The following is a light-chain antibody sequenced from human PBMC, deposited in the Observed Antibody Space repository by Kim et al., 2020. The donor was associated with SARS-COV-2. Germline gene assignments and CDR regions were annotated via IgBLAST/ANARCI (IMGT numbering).Light chain of an antibody. CDR3: IQSIEGWS. V-gene: IGKV2D-29*01. J-gene: IGKJ2*03. CDR1: RSLLHADGRTP. CDR2: EIS. Sequence: GQRASISCKSNRSLLHADGRTPFYWSLQKPGQPPQLLIYEISNRFSGVPDRFSGSGSGTDFTLKISRVEADDVGVYYCIQSIEGWSFGQGTKLEIK.